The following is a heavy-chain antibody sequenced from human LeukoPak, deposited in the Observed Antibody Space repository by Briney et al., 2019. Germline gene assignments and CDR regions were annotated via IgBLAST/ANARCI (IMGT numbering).Heavy chain of an antibody. CDR1: GYTFRNYG. CDR2: VSPYNDNT. V-gene: IGHV1-18*01. D-gene: IGHD4-17*01. CDR3: AREGHDYGDNTPDY. J-gene: IGHJ4*02. Sequence: ASVKVSCKASGYTFRNYGILWVRQAPGQGLEWMGWVSPYNDNTNYAHNFQGRVTMTTDTSTNLAYMELRSLRYDDTAVYYCAREGHDYGDNTPDYWGRGTLVTVSS.